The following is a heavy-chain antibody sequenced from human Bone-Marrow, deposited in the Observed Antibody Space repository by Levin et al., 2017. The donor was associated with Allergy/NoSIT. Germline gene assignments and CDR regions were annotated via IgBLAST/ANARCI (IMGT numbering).Heavy chain of an antibody. CDR1: GGTFSGYG. Sequence: AGGSLRLSCKASGGTFSGYGIMWVRQAPGQGLEWMGGIMPTFGAANYAQRFQSRVTITADETTRTVYMELSSLRSGDTAVYYCARDRDWSTMIRGLLYGMDVWGQGTTVTVSS. J-gene: IGHJ6*02. V-gene: IGHV1-69*01. D-gene: IGHD3-10*01. CDR2: IMPTFGAA. CDR3: ARDRDWSTMIRGLLYGMDV.